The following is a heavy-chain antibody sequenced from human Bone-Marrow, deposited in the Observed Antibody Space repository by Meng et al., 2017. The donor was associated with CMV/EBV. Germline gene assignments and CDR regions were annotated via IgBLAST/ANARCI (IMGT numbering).Heavy chain of an antibody. CDR3: ARSGSVLLEWLLPNYYYYGMDV. CDR1: GGTFSSYA. J-gene: IGHJ6*02. CDR2: IIPIFGTA. Sequence: SVKVSCKASGGTFSSYAISWVRQAPGQGLEWMGGIIPIFGTANYAQKFQGRVTMTTDESTSTAYMELSSLRSEDTAVYYCARSGSVLLEWLLPNYYYYGMDVWGQGTTVTVSS. D-gene: IGHD3-3*01. V-gene: IGHV1-69*05.